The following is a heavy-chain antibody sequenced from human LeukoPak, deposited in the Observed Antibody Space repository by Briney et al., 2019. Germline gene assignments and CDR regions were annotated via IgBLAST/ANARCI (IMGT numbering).Heavy chain of an antibody. CDR2: ISSSSSYI. CDR3: ARDVGGEYQLLGYYYYGMDV. V-gene: IGHV3-21*01. CDR1: GFTFSSYS. Sequence: GGSLRLSCAASGFTFSSYSMNWVRQAPGKGLEWVSSISSSSSYIYYADSVKGRFTISRDNAKNSLYLQMSSLRAEDTAVYYCARDVGGEYQLLGYYYYGMDVWGQGTTVTVSS. J-gene: IGHJ6*02. D-gene: IGHD2-2*01.